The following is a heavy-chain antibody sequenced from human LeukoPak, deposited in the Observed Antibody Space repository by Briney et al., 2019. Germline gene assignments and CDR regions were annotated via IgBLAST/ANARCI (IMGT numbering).Heavy chain of an antibody. V-gene: IGHV3-30-3*01. J-gene: IGHJ4*02. CDR3: ARDDWSESKPFDY. CDR1: GLTFRSFA. D-gene: IGHD3-9*01. Sequence: GGPLKPPWPAPGLTFRSFARNWAGKVQAKGREWVAVISYDGSNKYYADSVKGRFTISRDNSKNTLYLQMNSLRAEDTAVYYCARDDWSESKPFDYWGQGTLVTVSS. CDR2: ISYDGSNK.